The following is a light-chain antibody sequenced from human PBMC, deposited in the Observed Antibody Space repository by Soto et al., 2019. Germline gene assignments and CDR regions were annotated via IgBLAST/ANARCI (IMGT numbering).Light chain of an antibody. CDR2: GAS. Sequence: EIVLTQSPGTLSLSPGERATLSCRASQSVSSSYFAWYQQKPGQAPRLLIYGASSRATGMPDRFSGSGSGTDFTLTISRLEPEDFAVYYCQQYVSSPPYTFGQGTKLEIK. CDR3: QQYVSSPPYT. V-gene: IGKV3-20*01. CDR1: QSVSSSY. J-gene: IGKJ2*01.